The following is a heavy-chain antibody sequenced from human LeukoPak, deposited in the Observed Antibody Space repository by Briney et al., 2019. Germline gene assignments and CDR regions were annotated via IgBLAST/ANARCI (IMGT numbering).Heavy chain of an antibody. CDR1: GFVVSTHY. V-gene: IGHV3-66*01. Sequence: GGSLRLSCGASGFVVSTHYMTWVRQAPGKGLEWVAFIFSGGSRYYADSVKGRFSLSRDNSKNTLNLQMNSLRAEDTAVYHCARAKDYGDYEFAYWGQGTLVTVSS. J-gene: IGHJ4*02. D-gene: IGHD4-17*01. CDR2: IFSGGSR. CDR3: ARAKDYGDYEFAY.